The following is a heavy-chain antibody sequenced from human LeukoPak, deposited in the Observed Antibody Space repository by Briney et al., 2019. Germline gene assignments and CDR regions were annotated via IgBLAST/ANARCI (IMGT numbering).Heavy chain of an antibody. CDR3: AKEFGQWPRL. Sequence: SETLSLTCTVSGGSISSSSYYWGWIRQPPGKGLEWIGSIYYSGSTYYNPSLKSRVTISVDTSKKHFSLKLSSVTAADTAVYYCAKEFGQWPRLWGQGTLVTVSS. J-gene: IGHJ4*02. CDR2: IYYSGST. CDR1: GGSISSSSYY. V-gene: IGHV4-39*07. D-gene: IGHD6-19*01.